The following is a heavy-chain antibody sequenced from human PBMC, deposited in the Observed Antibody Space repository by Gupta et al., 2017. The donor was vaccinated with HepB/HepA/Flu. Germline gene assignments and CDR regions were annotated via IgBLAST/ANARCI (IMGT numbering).Heavy chain of an antibody. CDR1: GYTFTDYY. J-gene: IGHJ4*02. CDR2: INPNSRGR. CDR3: ARALFYLGVYYFDL. V-gene: IGHV1-2*02. Sequence: QVQLVQSGAEVKKPGASVQVSCKTSGYTFTDYYLHWLRQAPGQGLEWMGWINPNSRGRNYAQKFQGKVTMTRDTSINTAYMELTSLRSDDTAVYFCARALFYLGVYYFDLWGQGTLVTVSS. D-gene: IGHD3-3*01.